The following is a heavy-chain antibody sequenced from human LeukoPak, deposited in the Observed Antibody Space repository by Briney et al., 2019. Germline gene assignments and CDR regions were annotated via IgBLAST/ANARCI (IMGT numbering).Heavy chain of an antibody. Sequence: SQTLSLTSTVSGGSISSGSYYWSWIRQPAGKGLEWIGRIYTSGSTNYNPSLKSRVTISVDTSKNQFSLKLSSVTAADTAVYYCARDLGYDILTGYESYYYYMDVWGKGTTVTISS. J-gene: IGHJ6*03. CDR2: IYTSGST. CDR1: GGSISSGSYY. CDR3: ARDLGYDILTGYESYYYYMDV. V-gene: IGHV4-61*02. D-gene: IGHD3-9*01.